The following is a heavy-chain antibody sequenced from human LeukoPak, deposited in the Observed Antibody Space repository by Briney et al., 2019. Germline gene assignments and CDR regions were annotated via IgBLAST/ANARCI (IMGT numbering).Heavy chain of an antibody. J-gene: IGHJ4*02. CDR1: GFTFSEYY. CDR2: ISASGSSI. D-gene: IGHD3-16*01. Sequence: GGSLRLSCAASGFTFSEYYMSRIRQAPGKGLEWISYISASGSSIQYADSVKGRFTISRDNAKNSLFLQMNSLRAEDTAVYYCARTSSALLDYWGQGTLVTVSS. V-gene: IGHV3-11*04. CDR3: ARTSSALLDY.